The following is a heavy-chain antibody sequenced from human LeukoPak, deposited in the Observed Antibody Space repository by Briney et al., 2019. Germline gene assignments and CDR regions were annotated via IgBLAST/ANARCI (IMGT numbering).Heavy chain of an antibody. CDR2: ISASNGYT. CDR3: ARGAAAGTVDY. V-gene: IGHV1-18*01. CDR1: GYTFTSYG. D-gene: IGHD6-13*01. Sequence: GASVKVSCKASGYTFTSYGFSWVRPAPGQGLEWMGWISASNGYTNYAQKLQDRVTMTTDTSTRTAYMELRSLRSDDTAVYYCARGAAAGTVDYWGQGTLFSVSS. J-gene: IGHJ4*02.